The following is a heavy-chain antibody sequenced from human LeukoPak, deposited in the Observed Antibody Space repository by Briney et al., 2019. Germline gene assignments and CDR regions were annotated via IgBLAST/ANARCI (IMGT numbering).Heavy chain of an antibody. CDR1: GYSFTSYW. D-gene: IGHD2-15*01. J-gene: IGHJ3*02. V-gene: IGHV5-51*01. Sequence: GESLKISCKGSGYSFTSYWIGWVRQMPGKGLEWMGIIYPGDSDTRYSPSFQGQVTISADKSISTAYLQWSSLKASDTAMYYCARHVARNSKFLDAFDIWGQGTMVTVSS. CDR3: ARHVARNSKFLDAFDI. CDR2: IYPGDSDT.